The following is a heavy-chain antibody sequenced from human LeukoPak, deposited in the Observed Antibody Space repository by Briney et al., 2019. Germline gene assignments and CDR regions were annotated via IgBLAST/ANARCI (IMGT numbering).Heavy chain of an antibody. Sequence: SLRLSCTTSGFTFGVYALSCVRQAPGKGVEWVGFTGSKAYGGPPEYAASVKGRFTISRDDTKTIAYLQMNSLKIEDTAVYYCTRSARDPDTWGQGTMVTVS. CDR2: TGSKAYGGPP. J-gene: IGHJ3*01. CDR3: TRSARDPDT. V-gene: IGHV3-49*04. CDR1: GFTFGVYA. D-gene: IGHD3-9*01.